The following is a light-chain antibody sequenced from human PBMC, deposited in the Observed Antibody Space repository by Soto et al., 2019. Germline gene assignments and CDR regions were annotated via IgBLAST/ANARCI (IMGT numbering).Light chain of an antibody. CDR1: QSVSSN. CDR2: GAS. J-gene: IGKJ1*01. CDR3: QQYGSSPRT. Sequence: EIVMTQSPATLSVSTGERATLSCRASQSVSSNLAWYQQKPGQAPRLLIYGASTRATGIPARFSGSGSGTDFTLTISRLEPEDFAVYCCQQYGSSPRTFGQGAKVDIK. V-gene: IGKV3-15*01.